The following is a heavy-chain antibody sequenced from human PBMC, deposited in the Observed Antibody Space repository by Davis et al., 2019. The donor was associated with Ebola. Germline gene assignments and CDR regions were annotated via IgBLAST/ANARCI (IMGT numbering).Heavy chain of an antibody. CDR3: ARVNTDIVVVVAAMDV. D-gene: IGHD2-15*01. V-gene: IGHV3-30-3*01. Sequence: GGSLDLSFPASGFTSGANPMHGFPRAQAKGLEWVAVISYDGSNKYYADSVKGRFTISRDNSKNTLYLQMNSLRAEDTAVYYCARVNTDIVVVVAAMDVWGQGTTVTVSS. CDR1: GFTSGANP. J-gene: IGHJ6*02. CDR2: ISYDGSNK.